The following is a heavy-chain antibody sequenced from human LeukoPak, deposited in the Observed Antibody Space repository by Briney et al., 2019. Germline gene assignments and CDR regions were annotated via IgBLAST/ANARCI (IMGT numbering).Heavy chain of an antibody. CDR3: ARVGDYGDYFDY. V-gene: IGHV1-69*01. Sequence: SVKVSCKASGGTFSSYAISWVRQAPGQGLEWMGGIIPIFGTANYAQKFQGRVTITAGESTSTAYMELSSLRSEDTAVYYCARVGDYGDYFDYWGQGTLVTVSS. CDR2: IIPIFGTA. D-gene: IGHD4-17*01. CDR1: GGTFSSYA. J-gene: IGHJ4*02.